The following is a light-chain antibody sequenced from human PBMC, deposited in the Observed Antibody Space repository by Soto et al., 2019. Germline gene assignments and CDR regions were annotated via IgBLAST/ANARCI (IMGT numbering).Light chain of an antibody. Sequence: QSVLTQPRSVSGSPGQSLTISCTGTNSDVGACNYVSWYQQHPGKAPKLIIYDVTKRPSGVPARFSGSKSGNTATLTVSGLQAEDEADYYCSSYAGDTPYVFGAGTKVTVL. CDR3: SSYAGDTPYV. V-gene: IGLV2-11*01. J-gene: IGLJ1*01. CDR2: DVT. CDR1: NSDVGACNY.